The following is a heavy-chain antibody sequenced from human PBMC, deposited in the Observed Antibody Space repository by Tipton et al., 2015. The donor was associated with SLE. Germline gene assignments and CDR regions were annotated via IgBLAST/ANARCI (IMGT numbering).Heavy chain of an antibody. Sequence: TLSLTCTVSGGSISSGGYYWSWIRQHPGKGLEWIGYIYYSGSTYYNPSLKSRVTISVDTSKNQFSLKLSSVTAADTAVYYCARTIEAAFDIWGQGTLVTVSS. D-gene: IGHD5-24*01. J-gene: IGHJ3*02. CDR1: GGSISSGGYY. CDR2: IYYSGST. V-gene: IGHV4-31*03. CDR3: ARTIEAAFDI.